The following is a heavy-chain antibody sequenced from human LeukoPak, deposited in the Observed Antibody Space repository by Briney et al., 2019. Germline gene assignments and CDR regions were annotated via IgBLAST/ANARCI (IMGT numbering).Heavy chain of an antibody. V-gene: IGHV3-7*01. J-gene: IGHJ4*02. CDR1: GFTFSSYW. D-gene: IGHD5-12*01. Sequence: GGSLRLSCAASGFTFSSYWMSWVRQAPGKGLEWGANIKQDGSEKYYVDSVKGRFTISRDNAKNSLYLQMNSLRAEDTAMYYCARRVGKWLRFNYFDYWGQGTLVTVSS. CDR2: IKQDGSEK. CDR3: ARRVGKWLRFNYFDY.